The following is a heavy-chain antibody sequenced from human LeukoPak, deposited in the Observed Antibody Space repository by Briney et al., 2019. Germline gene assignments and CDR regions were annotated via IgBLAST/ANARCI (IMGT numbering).Heavy chain of an antibody. Sequence: GGSLRLSCAASGFTFSSYWMHWARQAPGKGLVWVSRINSDGSSTSYADSVKGRFTISRDNAKNTLHLQMNSLRAEDTAVYYCARGVRRGYSDYWGQGTLVTVSS. D-gene: IGHD5-12*01. CDR1: GFTFSSYW. V-gene: IGHV3-74*01. J-gene: IGHJ4*02. CDR3: ARGVRRGYSDY. CDR2: INSDGSST.